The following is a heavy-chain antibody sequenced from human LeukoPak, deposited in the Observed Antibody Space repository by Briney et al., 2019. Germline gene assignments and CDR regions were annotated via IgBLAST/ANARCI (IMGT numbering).Heavy chain of an antibody. CDR1: EFTFSRHG. CDR2: ISNDGSRK. Sequence: GRSLRLSCAPSEFTFSRHGVHWVRQAPGKGLEWVAIISNDGSRKYYAHSVEGRFTISRDNSKNTLYLQMDSLRAEDTAVYYCARDRAWNYFDYWGQGTLVTVSS. CDR3: ARDRAWNYFDY. V-gene: IGHV3-30*03. J-gene: IGHJ4*02. D-gene: IGHD3-3*01.